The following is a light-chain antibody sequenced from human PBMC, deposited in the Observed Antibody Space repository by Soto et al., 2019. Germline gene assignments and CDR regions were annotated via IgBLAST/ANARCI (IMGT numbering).Light chain of an antibody. Sequence: EILMTQSPATLSVSPGERATLSCRASQSVSSNLAWYQQKPGQAPRLLIYGASTRATGIPARFSGSGSGTEFTLTISSLKSEDFAVYYCQQYNNRPLFGPGTKVDIK. CDR3: QQYNNRPL. CDR1: QSVSSN. V-gene: IGKV3-15*01. CDR2: GAS. J-gene: IGKJ3*01.